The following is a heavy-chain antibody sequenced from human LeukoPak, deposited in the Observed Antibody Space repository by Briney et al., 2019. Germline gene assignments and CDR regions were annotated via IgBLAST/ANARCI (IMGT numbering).Heavy chain of an antibody. J-gene: IGHJ4*02. D-gene: IGHD5-18*01. CDR1: GFTFSSYG. CDR3: ARDLMLGYSYGYYFDY. Sequence: PGGSLRLSCAASGFTFSSYGMHWVRQAPGKGLEWVAVIWYDGSNKYYADSVKGRFTISRDNSKNTLYPQMNSLRAEDTAVYYCARDLMLGYSYGYYFDYWGQGTLVTVSS. CDR2: IWYDGSNK. V-gene: IGHV3-33*01.